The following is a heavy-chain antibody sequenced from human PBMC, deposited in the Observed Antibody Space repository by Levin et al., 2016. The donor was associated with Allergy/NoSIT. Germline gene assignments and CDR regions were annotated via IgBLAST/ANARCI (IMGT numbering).Heavy chain of an antibody. J-gene: IGHJ6*03. D-gene: IGHD3-22*01. Sequence: ASVKVSCKASGYTFTSYGCSWVRQAPGQGLEWMGWISVYNGNTNCAQKFQGRVTMTTDTSTSTAYMELRSLRSDDTAMYYCARQYYYDSSGYYRYYYHYYMDVWGKGTTVTVSS. CDR1: GYTFTSYG. CDR3: ARQYYYDSSGYYRYYYHYYMDV. V-gene: IGHV1-18*01. CDR2: ISVYNGNT.